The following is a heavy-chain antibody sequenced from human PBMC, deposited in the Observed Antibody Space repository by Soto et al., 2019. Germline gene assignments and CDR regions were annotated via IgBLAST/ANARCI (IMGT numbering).Heavy chain of an antibody. CDR1: GFTFSSYA. V-gene: IGHV3-30-3*01. Sequence: GGSLRLSCAASGFTFSSYAMHWVRQAPGKGLEWVAVISYDGSNKYYADSVKGRLTISRDNSKNTLYLQMNSLRAEDTAVYYWARGFTMVRELWDYWGQGTLVTVSS. CDR3: ARGFTMVRELWDY. J-gene: IGHJ4*02. D-gene: IGHD3-10*01. CDR2: ISYDGSNK.